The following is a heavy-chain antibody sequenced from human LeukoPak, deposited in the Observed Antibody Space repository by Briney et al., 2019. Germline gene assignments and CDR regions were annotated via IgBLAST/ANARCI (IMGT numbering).Heavy chain of an antibody. CDR1: VFTFSSYE. D-gene: IGHD6-19*01. CDR2: ISSSGSTI. J-gene: IGHJ4*02. V-gene: IGHV3-48*03. Sequence: GGSLRLSCAASVFTFSSYEMNWVRQAPGKGLEWVSYISSSGSTIYYADSVKGRFTISRDNAKNSLYLQMNSLRAEDTAVYYCAKDLSSGILDYWGQGTLVTVSS. CDR3: AKDLSSGILDY.